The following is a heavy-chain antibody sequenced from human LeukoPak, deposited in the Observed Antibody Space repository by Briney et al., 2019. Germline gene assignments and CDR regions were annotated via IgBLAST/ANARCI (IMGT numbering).Heavy chain of an antibody. CDR2: IYQSGST. V-gene: IGHV4-38-2*01. CDR1: GYSIRSDYY. D-gene: IGHD6-13*01. J-gene: IGHJ4*02. Sequence: SETLSLTCAVSGYSIRSDYYWGWIRQPPGKGLEWIGSIYQSGSTHYNPSLKSRVTISIDTSKNQFSLKLSSMTAADTAVYYCARNSSWYFDYWGQGTLVTASS. CDR3: ARNSSWYFDY.